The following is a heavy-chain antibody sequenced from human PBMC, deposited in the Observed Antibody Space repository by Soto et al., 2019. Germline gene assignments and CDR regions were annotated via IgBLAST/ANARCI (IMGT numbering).Heavy chain of an antibody. J-gene: IGHJ6*02. V-gene: IGHV1-18*01. D-gene: IGHD3-10*01. Sequence: QVQLVQSGAEVKKPGASVKVSCKASGYTFTSYGISWVRQAPGQGLEWMGWISAYNGNTNYAQKLQGRVTMTTDTTTRTAYMRLRSVRADDTAVYYCASDRGAYGMDVWGQGTTVTVS. CDR2: ISAYNGNT. CDR3: ASDRGAYGMDV. CDR1: GYTFTSYG.